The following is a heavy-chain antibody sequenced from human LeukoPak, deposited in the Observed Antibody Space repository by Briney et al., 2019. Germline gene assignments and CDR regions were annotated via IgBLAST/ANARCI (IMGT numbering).Heavy chain of an antibody. J-gene: IGHJ4*02. Sequence: GGSLRLSCATSGFDFSDSSMHWVRQASGNGLEWVARIRNKGNTYATAYAASVKGRVSISRDDSKNTAYLQMNSLKTEDTAFYYCTGASAMYWGQGTLVTVSS. CDR1: GFDFSDSS. CDR3: TGASAMY. V-gene: IGHV3-73*01. CDR2: IRNKGNTYAT.